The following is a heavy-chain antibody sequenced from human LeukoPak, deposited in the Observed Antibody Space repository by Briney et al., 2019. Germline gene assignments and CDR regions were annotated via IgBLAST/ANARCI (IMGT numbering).Heavy chain of an antibody. Sequence: GGSLRLSCAVSGFTFDDYAMHWVRQAPGKGLEWVSGISWNSDSIDYADSVKGRFTISRDNSKNTLYLQMNSLRAEDTAVYYCAIPGKAYYYGSGSYRGEYYFDYWGQGTLVTVSS. CDR2: ISWNSDSI. CDR3: AIPGKAYYYGSGSYRGEYYFDY. CDR1: GFTFDDYA. J-gene: IGHJ4*02. V-gene: IGHV3-9*01. D-gene: IGHD3-10*01.